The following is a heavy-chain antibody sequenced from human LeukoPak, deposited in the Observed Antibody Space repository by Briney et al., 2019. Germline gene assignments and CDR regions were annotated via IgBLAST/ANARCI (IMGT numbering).Heavy chain of an antibody. J-gene: IGHJ4*02. Sequence: ASVKVSCKASGYTFTSYGISWVRQAPGQGLEWMGWINPNSGGTNYAQKFQGRVTMTRDTSISTAYMELSRLRSDDTAVYYCASAYPFHYDILTGYYSYWGQGTLVTVSS. D-gene: IGHD3-9*01. CDR1: GYTFTSYG. CDR3: ASAYPFHYDILTGYYSY. V-gene: IGHV1-2*02. CDR2: INPNSGGT.